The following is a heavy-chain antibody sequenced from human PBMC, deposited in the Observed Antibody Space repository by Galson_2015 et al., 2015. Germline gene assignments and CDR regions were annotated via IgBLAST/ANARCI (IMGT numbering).Heavy chain of an antibody. CDR3: ARGIVGATYYYYGMDV. V-gene: IGHV1-46*01. CDR1: GYTFFTNY. CDR2: INPSGGPT. D-gene: IGHD1-26*01. Sequence: KVSCKASGYTFFTNYIHWVRQAPGQGLEWMGIINPSGGPTSYAQKFQGRVTMTRDTSTSTVFMELSSLRSEDTAVYYCARGIVGATYYYYGMDVWGQGTTVTVSS. J-gene: IGHJ6*02.